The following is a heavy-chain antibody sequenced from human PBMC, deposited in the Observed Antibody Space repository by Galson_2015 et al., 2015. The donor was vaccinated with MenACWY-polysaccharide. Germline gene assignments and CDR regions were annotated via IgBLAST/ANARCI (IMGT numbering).Heavy chain of an antibody. J-gene: IGHJ4*02. Sequence: SLRLSCATSGFIFTNHWMSWVRQAPGKGLEWVANIRQDGFEKYHVDSVKGRFTISRDNAENSVFLQMNSLRVEDTAINYCVRDASPLGRYSDSKGWDYWGQGSLVTVSS. V-gene: IGHV3-7*01. CDR3: VRDASPLGRYSDSKGWDY. CDR2: IRQDGFEK. D-gene: IGHD3-9*01. CDR1: GFIFTNHW.